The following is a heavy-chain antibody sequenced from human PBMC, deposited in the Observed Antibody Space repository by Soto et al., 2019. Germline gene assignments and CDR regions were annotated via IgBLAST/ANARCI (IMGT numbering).Heavy chain of an antibody. D-gene: IGHD3-3*01. J-gene: IGHJ6*02. CDR1: GFTFSSYA. CDR3: ARDHFYYDFWSGYYPTNYYYYGMDV. CDR2: ISRGADST. Sequence: VGSLRLSCAASGFTFSSYAMGWVRQTPGKGLDWISAISRGADSTYYADSVKGRFTISRDNSRNAVFLQMNSLRAEDTAVYYCARDHFYYDFWSGYYPTNYYYYGMDVWGQGTTVTVSS. V-gene: IGHV3-23*01.